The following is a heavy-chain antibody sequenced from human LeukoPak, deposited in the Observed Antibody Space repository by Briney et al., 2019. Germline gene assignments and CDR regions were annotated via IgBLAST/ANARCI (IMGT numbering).Heavy chain of an antibody. V-gene: IGHV4-59*08. CDR2: MDYSGST. Sequence: SETLSLTCTVSGGSISSYYWSWIRQPPGKGLEGIAYMDYSGSTFYNPSLKSRVSTSVDTSKNQFSLKVRSVTAADTAVYYCARHGGDYTFDYWGQGTLVTVSS. CDR3: ARHGGDYTFDY. D-gene: IGHD4-17*01. CDR1: GGSISSYY. J-gene: IGHJ4*02.